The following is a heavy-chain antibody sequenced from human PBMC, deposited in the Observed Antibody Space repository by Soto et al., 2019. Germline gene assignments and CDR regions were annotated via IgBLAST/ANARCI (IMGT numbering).Heavy chain of an antibody. D-gene: IGHD4-17*01. J-gene: IGHJ3*02. V-gene: IGHV4-59*01. CDR2: IYYSGST. CDR3: ARRYGYAIDI. CDR1: GGSISSYY. Sequence: SETLSLTCTVSGGSISSYYWSWIRQPPGKGLEWIGYIYYSGSTNYNPSLKSRVTISVDTSKNQFSLKLSSVTAADTAVYYCARRYGYAIDIWGQGTMVTVSS.